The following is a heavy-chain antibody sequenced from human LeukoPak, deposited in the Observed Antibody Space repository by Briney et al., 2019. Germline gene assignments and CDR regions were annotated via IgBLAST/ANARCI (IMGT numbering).Heavy chain of an antibody. V-gene: IGHV3-21*01. J-gene: IGHJ4*02. CDR3: ARDPWLDDILTGTPHY. CDR1: GFTFSSYS. Sequence: GGSLRLSCAASGFTFSSYSMNWVRQAPGKGLEWVSSISSSSSYIYYADSVEGRFTISRDNAKNSLYLQMNSLRAEDTAVYYCARDPWLDDILTGTPHYWGQGTLVTVSS. CDR2: ISSSSSYI. D-gene: IGHD3-9*01.